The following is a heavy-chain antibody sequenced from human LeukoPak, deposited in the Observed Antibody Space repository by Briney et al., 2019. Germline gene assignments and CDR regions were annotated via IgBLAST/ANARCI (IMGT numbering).Heavy chain of an antibody. Sequence: PGGSLRLSCAASGFSFSSHGMSWVRQAPGKGLEWVSGIIGGAGGTYYADSVKGRFTISRDNAKNTLYLQMNSLRAEDTATYYCAHSRRYYDPRRETEYYMDVWGKGTTVTISS. CDR3: AHSRRYYDPRRETEYYMDV. J-gene: IGHJ6*03. D-gene: IGHD3-22*01. V-gene: IGHV3-23*01. CDR1: GFSFSSHG. CDR2: IIGGAGGT.